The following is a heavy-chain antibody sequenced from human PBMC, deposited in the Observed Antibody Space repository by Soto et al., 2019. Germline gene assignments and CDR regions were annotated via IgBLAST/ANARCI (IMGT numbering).Heavy chain of an antibody. Sequence: QVQLVESGGGVVQPGRSLRLSCAASGFTFSSYGMHWVRQAPGKGLEWVAVIWYDGSNKYYADSVKGRFTISRDNSKNTLYLQMNSLRAEDTAVYYCARDGTGIRFLEWVLYYWGQGTLVTVSS. J-gene: IGHJ4*02. CDR2: IWYDGSNK. CDR1: GFTFSSYG. CDR3: ARDGTGIRFLEWVLYY. D-gene: IGHD3-3*01. V-gene: IGHV3-33*01.